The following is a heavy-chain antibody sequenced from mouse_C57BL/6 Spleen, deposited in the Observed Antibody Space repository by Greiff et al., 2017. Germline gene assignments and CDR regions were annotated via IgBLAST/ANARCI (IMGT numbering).Heavy chain of an antibody. CDR1: GFTFSSYA. D-gene: IGHD1-1*01. Sequence: EVKLVESGGGLVKPGGSLKLSCAASGFTFSSYAMSWVRQTPEKRLEWVATISDGGSYTYYPDNVKGRFTISRDNAKNNLYLQMSHLKSEDTAMYYCARGEDYYGSSYVGFAYWGQGTLVTVSA. CDR2: ISDGGSYT. J-gene: IGHJ3*01. CDR3: ARGEDYYGSSYVGFAY. V-gene: IGHV5-4*03.